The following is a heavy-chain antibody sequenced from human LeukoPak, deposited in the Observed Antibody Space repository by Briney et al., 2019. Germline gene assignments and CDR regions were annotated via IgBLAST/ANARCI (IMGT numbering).Heavy chain of an antibody. Sequence: SETLSLTCTVSGGSISSGGYYWSWIRQHPGQGLEWIGYIYYSGSTYYNPSLKSRVTISVDTSKNQFSLKLSSVTAADTAVYYCARRGAVAGGSYFDYWGQGTLVTVSS. J-gene: IGHJ4*02. D-gene: IGHD6-19*01. CDR1: GGSISSGGYY. CDR2: IYYSGST. CDR3: ARRGAVAGGSYFDY. V-gene: IGHV4-31*03.